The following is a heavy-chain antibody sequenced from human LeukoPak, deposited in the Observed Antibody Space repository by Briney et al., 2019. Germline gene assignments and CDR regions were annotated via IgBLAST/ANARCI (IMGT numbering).Heavy chain of an antibody. J-gene: IGHJ5*02. D-gene: IGHD4-23*01. Sequence: GGSLRLSCAASGFTFTTCAMHWVRQAPGKGLEGVAYIRYDGNNKNYADSVKGRFTISRDNSKDMLYLQMNSLRPEDTAAYYCAKGDDYGANTRLPKYNWFDTWGQGTLVTVSS. CDR3: AKGDDYGANTRLPKYNWFDT. V-gene: IGHV3-30*02. CDR1: GFTFTTCA. CDR2: IRYDGNNK.